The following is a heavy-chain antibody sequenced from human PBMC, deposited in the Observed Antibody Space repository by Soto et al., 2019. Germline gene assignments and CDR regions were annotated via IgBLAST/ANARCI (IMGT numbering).Heavy chain of an antibody. CDR1: GFTFSSYA. Sequence: GGSLRLSCAASGFTFSSYAMSWVRQAPGKGLEWVSAISGSGGSTYYADSVKGRFTISRDNSKNTLYLKMNSLRAEDTAVYYCAKDDDFWSGHPYGMDVWGQGTTVTVSS. CDR3: AKDDDFWSGHPYGMDV. D-gene: IGHD3-3*01. CDR2: ISGSGGST. J-gene: IGHJ6*02. V-gene: IGHV3-23*01.